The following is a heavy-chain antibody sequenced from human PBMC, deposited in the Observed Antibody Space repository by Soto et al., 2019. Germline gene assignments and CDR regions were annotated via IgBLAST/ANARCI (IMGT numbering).Heavy chain of an antibody. J-gene: IGHJ4*02. V-gene: IGHV1-18*01. CDR2: ISAHNGNT. CDR3: ARGRYGDY. D-gene: IGHD1-1*01. Sequence: QVHVVQSGAEVKKPGASVKVSCQDSGYAFTTYGITWVRQAPGQGLEWMGWISAHNGNTNYAQKLQGRVTVTRDTSTSTAYMELRSLRYDDTAVYYCARGRYGDYWGQGALVTVSS. CDR1: GYAFTTYG.